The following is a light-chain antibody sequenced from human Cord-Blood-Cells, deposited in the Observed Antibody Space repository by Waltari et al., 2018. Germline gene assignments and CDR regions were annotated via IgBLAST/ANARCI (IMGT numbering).Light chain of an antibody. J-gene: IGLJ3*02. CDR3: AAWDDSLNGPV. CDR2: SNN. CDR1: SSNIGSNT. V-gene: IGLV1-44*01. Sequence: QSVLTQPPSASGTPGHRVTISCFGSSSNIGSNTVNWYQQLPGTAPKPLIYSNNQRPSGVPDRFSGSKSGTSASLAISGLQSEDEADYYCAAWDDSLNGPVFGGGTKLTVL.